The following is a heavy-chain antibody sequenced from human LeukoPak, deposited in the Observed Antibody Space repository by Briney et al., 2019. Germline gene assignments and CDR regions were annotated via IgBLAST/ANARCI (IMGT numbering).Heavy chain of an antibody. CDR1: GYSISSGYY. Sequence: PSETLSLTCTVSGYSISSGYYWGWIRQPPGKGLEWIASIYHSGATYYNPSLKSRVTISVDTSKNQFSLKLSSVTAADTAVYYCASRRRGYSYGYWAYWGQGTLVTVSS. V-gene: IGHV4-38-2*02. D-gene: IGHD5-18*01. CDR3: ASRRRGYSYGYWAY. CDR2: IYHSGAT. J-gene: IGHJ4*02.